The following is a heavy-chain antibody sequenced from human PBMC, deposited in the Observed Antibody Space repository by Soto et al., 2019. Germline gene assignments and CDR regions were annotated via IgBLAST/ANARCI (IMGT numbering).Heavy chain of an antibody. V-gene: IGHV5-51*01. CDR1: GYSFTSYW. Sequence: PGESLKISCKGSGYSFTSYWIGWVRQMPGKGLEWMGIIYPGDSDTRYSPSFQGQVTISADKSISTAYLQWSSLKASDTAMYYCARRYCRSTRPSCYYYGLDVWGQGTTVTVAS. CDR3: ARRYCRSTRPSCYYYGLDV. J-gene: IGHJ6*02. CDR2: IYPGDSDT. D-gene: IGHD2-2*01.